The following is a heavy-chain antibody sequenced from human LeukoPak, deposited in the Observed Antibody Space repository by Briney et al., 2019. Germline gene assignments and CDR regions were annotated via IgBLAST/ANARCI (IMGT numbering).Heavy chain of an antibody. V-gene: IGHV3-53*01. CDR2: IYSSGST. CDR1: GFSFGDYA. Sequence: PGGSLRLSCTGSGFSFGDYAMAWFRQAPGKGLEWVSLIYSSGSTYYADSVKGRFTISRDNSKNTLYLQVNSLRAEDTAVYYCARRGDGGRSFDYWGQGTLVTVSS. CDR3: ARRGDGGRSFDY. D-gene: IGHD4-23*01. J-gene: IGHJ4*02.